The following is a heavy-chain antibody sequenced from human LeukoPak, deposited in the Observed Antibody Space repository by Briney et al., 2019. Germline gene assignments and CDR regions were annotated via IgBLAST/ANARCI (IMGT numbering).Heavy chain of an antibody. Sequence: GGSLRLSCAASGFSFSTYSMDWVRQAPGKGLEWVSTITPRSIDIYYADSMKGRFTISRDDAENSLYLQMNSLRVEDTAVHYCARDTSGWSRDIWGQGTMVTVSS. D-gene: IGHD6-19*01. CDR1: GFSFSTYS. V-gene: IGHV3-21*01. CDR2: ITPRSIDI. CDR3: ARDTSGWSRDI. J-gene: IGHJ3*02.